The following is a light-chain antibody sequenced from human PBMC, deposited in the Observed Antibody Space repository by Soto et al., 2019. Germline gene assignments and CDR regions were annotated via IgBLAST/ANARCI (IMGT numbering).Light chain of an antibody. CDR1: SSNIGALYD. V-gene: IGLV1-40*01. CDR2: DNN. CDR3: QSYDNSLSGHVV. Sequence: QLVLTQPPSVSGAPGQRVTISCTGSSSNIGALYDVNWYQQLPGTAPKLLIYDNNNRPSGVPDRFSGSKSGTSASLAINGLQAEDEADYYCQSYDNSLSGHVVFGGGTKVTVL. J-gene: IGLJ2*01.